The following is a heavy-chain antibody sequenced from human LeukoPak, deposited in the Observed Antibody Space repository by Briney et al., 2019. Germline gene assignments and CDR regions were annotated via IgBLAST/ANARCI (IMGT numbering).Heavy chain of an antibody. CDR2: IYYSGST. CDR3: ARDAPYYDSSGYYRDTGTYYYYYYMDV. J-gene: IGHJ6*03. Sequence: SETLSLTCTVSGGSISSYYWSWIRQPPGKGLEWIGYIYYSGSTNYNPSLKSRVTISVDTSKNQFSLKLSSVTAADTAVYYCARDAPYYDSSGYYRDTGTYYYYYYMDVWGKGTTVTVSS. CDR1: GGSISSYY. D-gene: IGHD3-22*01. V-gene: IGHV4-59*12.